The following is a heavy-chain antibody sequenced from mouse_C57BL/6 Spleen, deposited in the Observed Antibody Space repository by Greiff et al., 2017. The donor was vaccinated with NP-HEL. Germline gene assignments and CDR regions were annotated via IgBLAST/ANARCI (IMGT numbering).Heavy chain of an antibody. CDR3: ARGRDSNYEFAY. CDR1: GYTFTSYW. CDR2: IYPGSGST. J-gene: IGHJ3*01. Sequence: QVQLQQPGAELVKPGASVQMSCKASGYTFTSYWITWVKQRPGQGLAWIGDIYPGSGSTNYNEKFKSKATLTVDTSSSTAYMQLSSLTSEDSAVYYCARGRDSNYEFAYWGQGTLVTVSA. D-gene: IGHD2-5*01. V-gene: IGHV1-55*01.